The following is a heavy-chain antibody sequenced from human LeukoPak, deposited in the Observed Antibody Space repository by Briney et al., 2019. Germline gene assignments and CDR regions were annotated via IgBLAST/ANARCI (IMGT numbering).Heavy chain of an antibody. V-gene: IGHV3-30*04. CDR3: ARGFCTSTSCYIDY. CDR1: GFTFSSYA. Sequence: GGSLRLPCATSGFTFSSYAFHWVRQAPGKGLEWVATMSFDVNNKYYADSVRGRFTISRDNSKNTLYLQMNSLRAEDTAVYSCARGFCTSTSCYIDYWGQGTLVTVSS. D-gene: IGHD2-2*02. J-gene: IGHJ4*02. CDR2: MSFDVNNK.